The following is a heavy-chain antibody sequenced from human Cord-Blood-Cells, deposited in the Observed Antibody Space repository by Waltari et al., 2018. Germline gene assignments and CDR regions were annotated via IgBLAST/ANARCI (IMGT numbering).Heavy chain of an antibody. V-gene: IGHV1-2*02. J-gene: IGHJ4*02. D-gene: IGHD4-4*01. CDR1: GYTFTGYY. CDR2: INPNSGGT. Sequence: QVQLVQSGAEVKKPGASVKVSCKASGYTFTGYYMHWVRQAPGQGLEWMGWINPNSGGTNDAQKFQGRVTMTRDTSISTADMELSRLRSDDTAVYYCARPGNYDWGQGTLVTVSS. CDR3: ARPGNYD.